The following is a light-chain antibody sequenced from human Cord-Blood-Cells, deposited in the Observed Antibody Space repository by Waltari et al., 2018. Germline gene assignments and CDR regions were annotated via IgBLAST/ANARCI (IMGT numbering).Light chain of an antibody. CDR3: QQYNNWPYT. J-gene: IGKJ2*01. V-gene: IGKV3-15*01. CDR2: GAS. CDR1: QSVSSN. Sequence: EIVMTQSPATLSVSPGERATLSCRASQSVSSNLACYQQKPGQAPRLLIDGASTSATGIPARCSGSGSGTEFTLTISRLQSEDFAVYYCQQYNNWPYTFGQGTKLEIK.